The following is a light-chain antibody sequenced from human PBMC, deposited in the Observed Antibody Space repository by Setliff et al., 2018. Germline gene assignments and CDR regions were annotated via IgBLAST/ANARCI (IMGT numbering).Light chain of an antibody. V-gene: IGLV2-14*01. CDR2: DVN. J-gene: IGLJ1*01. CDR1: SSDVGGYNY. CDR3: SSYTSSSTYV. Sequence: QSALTQPASVSGSPGQSITISCTGTSSDVGGYNYVSWYQQHPGKAPKLMSYDVNKRPSGVSNRFSGSKSGNTASLTISGLQAENEADYYCSSYTSSSTYVFGTGTKGTVL.